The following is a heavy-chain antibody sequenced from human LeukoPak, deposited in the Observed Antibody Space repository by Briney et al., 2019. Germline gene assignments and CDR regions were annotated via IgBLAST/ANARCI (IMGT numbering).Heavy chain of an antibody. CDR1: GGTFSSYA. CDR3: ARAYSHTRLRYFDWLPGGGNWFDP. D-gene: IGHD3-9*01. CDR2: IIPIFGTA. V-gene: IGHV1-69*01. J-gene: IGHJ5*02. Sequence: SVKVSCKASGGTFSSYAISWVRQAPGQGLEWMGGIIPIFGTANYAQKFQGRVTITADESTSTAYMELSSLRSEDTAVYYCARAYSHTRLRYFDWLPGGGNWFDPWGQGTLVTVSS.